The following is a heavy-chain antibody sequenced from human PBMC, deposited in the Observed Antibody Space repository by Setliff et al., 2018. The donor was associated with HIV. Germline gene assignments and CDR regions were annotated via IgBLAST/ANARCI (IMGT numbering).Heavy chain of an antibody. Sequence: SETLSLTCTVSGYSISSGYYWGWIRQPPGKGLEWIGSIYHSGITYYNSSLKSRVTISVDTSKNQFSLNLNSVTAADTAVYYCARDRTEFVDGGYYPYYFDSWGQGTLVTVSS. CDR1: GYSISSGYY. CDR2: IYHSGIT. J-gene: IGHJ4*02. V-gene: IGHV4-38-2*02. CDR3: ARDRTEFVDGGYYPYYFDS. D-gene: IGHD3-22*01.